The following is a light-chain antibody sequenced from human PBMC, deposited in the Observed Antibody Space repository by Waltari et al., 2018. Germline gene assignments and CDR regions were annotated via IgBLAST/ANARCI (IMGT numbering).Light chain of an antibody. CDR2: QNV. CDR1: NSNIGRGL. CDR3: AAWDYNLNGVV. J-gene: IGLJ3*02. Sequence: QSLLTQPPSASGPPGERVTPSCSGSNSNIGRGLVYWYHQVPGTAPKTLIYQNVERPSGVPDRFSGSKSGTSASLAISGLRPEDEGDYYCAAWDYNLNGVVFGGGTRLTVL. V-gene: IGLV1-47*01.